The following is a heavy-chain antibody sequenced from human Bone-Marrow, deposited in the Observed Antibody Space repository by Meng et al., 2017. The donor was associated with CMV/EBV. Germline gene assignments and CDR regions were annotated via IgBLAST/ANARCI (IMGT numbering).Heavy chain of an antibody. V-gene: IGHV3-11*01. CDR2: IISAVETK. D-gene: IGHD3-22*01. Sequence: ADSNLTVSADYMGWIRRAPGKGLEWVSYIISAVETKHYAASVKGRFTVSRDNFKSSLNLQMNSLRAEDTAVYYCAKGGSSDYFFPDWGQGTLVTVSS. CDR3: AKGGSSDYFFPD. J-gene: IGHJ4*02. CDR1: NLTVSADY.